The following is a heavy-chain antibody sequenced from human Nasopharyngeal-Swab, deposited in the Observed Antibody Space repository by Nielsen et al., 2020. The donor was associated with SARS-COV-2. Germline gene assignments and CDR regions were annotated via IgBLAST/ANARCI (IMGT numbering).Heavy chain of an antibody. J-gene: IGHJ4*02. Sequence: GGSLRLSWAVSGLTISRYWMSWVRQAPGKGLEWVANINEDGSKRYYMDSVKGRFTISRDNAKNFVYLEMNSLRVEDSALYYCAREGGSSPDFWGQGTLVIVSS. V-gene: IGHV3-7*03. CDR1: GLTISRYW. CDR3: AREGGSSPDF. CDR2: INEDGSKR. D-gene: IGHD3/OR15-3a*01.